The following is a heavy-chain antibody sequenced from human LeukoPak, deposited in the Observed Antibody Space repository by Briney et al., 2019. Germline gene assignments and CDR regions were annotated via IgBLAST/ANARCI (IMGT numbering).Heavy chain of an antibody. V-gene: IGHV4-61*02. D-gene: IGHD6-13*01. CDR3: ARGRAAARIYYFDY. CDR1: GGSISSGSYY. J-gene: IGHJ4*02. Sequence: SQTLSLTCTVSGGSISSGSYYWSWIRQPAGKGLEWIGRIYTSGSTNYNPSLKSRVTISVDTSKNQFSLKPSSVTAADTAVYYCARGRAAARIYYFDYWGQGTLVTVSS. CDR2: IYTSGST.